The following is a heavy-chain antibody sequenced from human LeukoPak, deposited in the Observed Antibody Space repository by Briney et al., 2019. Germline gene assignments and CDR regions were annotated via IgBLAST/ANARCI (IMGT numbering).Heavy chain of an antibody. D-gene: IGHD6-19*01. CDR1: GFTFDDYA. CDR3: AKGKSGWFSGADY. CDR2: VNWNSDRE. V-gene: IGHV3-9*01. Sequence: GGSLRPSCAASGFTFDDYAMHWVRQAPGKGLEWVSGVNWNSDREGYAGSVKGRFTVSRDNARKYVFLQMNSLRVEDTAIYYCAKGKSGWFSGADYWGQGTLVTVSS. J-gene: IGHJ4*02.